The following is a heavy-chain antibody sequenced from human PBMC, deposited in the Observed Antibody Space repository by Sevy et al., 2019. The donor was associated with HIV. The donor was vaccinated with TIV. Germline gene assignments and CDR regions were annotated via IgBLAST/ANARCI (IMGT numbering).Heavy chain of an antibody. D-gene: IGHD2-2*01. Sequence: SETLSLTCAVYGGSFSGYYWSWIRQPPGRGLEWIGEINHSGSTNYNPSLKSRVTISEDTSKNQFYLKLSSVTAADTALYYCARHCGSTSCSHAFDIWGQGTVVTVSS. J-gene: IGHJ3*02. CDR1: GGSFSGYY. CDR3: ARHCGSTSCSHAFDI. CDR2: INHSGST. V-gene: IGHV4-34*01.